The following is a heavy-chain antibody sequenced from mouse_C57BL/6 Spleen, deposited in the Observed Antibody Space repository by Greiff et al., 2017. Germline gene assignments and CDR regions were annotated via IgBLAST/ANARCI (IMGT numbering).Heavy chain of an antibody. D-gene: IGHD1-1*01. J-gene: IGHJ4*01. CDR3: ARLTRHGSRGYYAMDY. CDR2: IDPEDGET. V-gene: IGHV14-2*01. Sequence: EVQGVESGAELVKPGASVKLSCTASGFNIKDYYMHWVKQRTEQGLEWIGRIDPEDGETKYAPKFQGKATITADTSSNTAYLQLSSLTSEDTAVYYCARLTRHGSRGYYAMDYWGQGTSVTVSS. CDR1: GFNIKDYY.